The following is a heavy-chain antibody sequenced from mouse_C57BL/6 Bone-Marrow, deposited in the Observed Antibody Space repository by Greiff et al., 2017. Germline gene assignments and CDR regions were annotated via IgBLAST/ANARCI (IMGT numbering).Heavy chain of an antibody. D-gene: IGHD1-1*01. CDR3: ARPITTVVATDWYFDV. CDR1: GFNIKDYY. V-gene: IGHV14-2*01. Sequence: EVQLQQSGAELVKPGASVKLSCTASGFNIKDYYMPWVKQRTEQGLEWIGRIDPEDGETKYAPKFQGKATITADTSSNTAYLQLSSLTSEDTAVYYCARPITTVVATDWYFDVWGTGTTVTVSS. CDR2: IDPEDGET. J-gene: IGHJ1*03.